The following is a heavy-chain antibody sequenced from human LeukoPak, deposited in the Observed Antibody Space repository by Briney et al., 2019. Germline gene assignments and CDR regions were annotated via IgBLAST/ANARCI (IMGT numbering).Heavy chain of an antibody. CDR2: ITSSGSNI. D-gene: IGHD7-27*01. V-gene: IGHV3-11*01. Sequence: PGGSLRLSCAAPGFTFSDYFMSWIRQTPGKGLEWVSSITSSGSNIDYADSVTGRFTTSRDNAKNSFYLQMNSLRAEDTAMYYCARENWGSFDFWGQGTLVTASS. J-gene: IGHJ4*02. CDR3: ARENWGSFDF. CDR1: GFTFSDYF.